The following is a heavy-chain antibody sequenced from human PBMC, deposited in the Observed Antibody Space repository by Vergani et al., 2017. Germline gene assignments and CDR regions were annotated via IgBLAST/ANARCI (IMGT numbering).Heavy chain of an antibody. CDR1: GFTFDDYA. CDR2: ISGNSGSI. Sequence: EVQLVESGGGLVQPGRSLRLSCAASGFTFDDYAMHWVRHAPGTGLEWVSGISGNSGSIGYADSVKGRFTISRDNAKNSLYLQMNSLRAEDTALYYCAKDHYDFWSGYPNLSPFDLWGRGTLVTVSS. D-gene: IGHD3-3*01. J-gene: IGHJ2*01. CDR3: AKDHYDFWSGYPNLSPFDL. V-gene: IGHV3-9*01.